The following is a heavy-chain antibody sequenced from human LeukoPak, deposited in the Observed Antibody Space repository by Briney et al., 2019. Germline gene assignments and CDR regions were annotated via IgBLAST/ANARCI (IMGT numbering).Heavy chain of an antibody. J-gene: IGHJ3*02. D-gene: IGHD2-2*02. CDR1: GGTFSSYA. V-gene: IGHV1-69*04. Sequence: SVKVSCKASGGTFSSYAISWVRQAPGQGLEWMGRIIPILGIANYAQKFQGRVTITADKSTSTAYMELRSLRSDDTAVYYCASFSGASIVVVPAAISPGAFDIWGQGTMVTVSS. CDR2: IIPILGIA. CDR3: ASFSGASIVVVPAAISPGAFDI.